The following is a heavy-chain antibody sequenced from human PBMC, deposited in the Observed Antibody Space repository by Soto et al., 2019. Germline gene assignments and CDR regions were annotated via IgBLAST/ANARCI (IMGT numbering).Heavy chain of an antibody. J-gene: IGHJ4*02. CDR2: ISPMFGAA. Sequence: QVQLVQSGAEMKKPGSSVKVSCQSSGVTFNTYAMNWVRQAPGQGPEWMGDISPMFGAANYAPKFQGRVTLTADESTGTSYMQLGSLTSDDTALYFCAREVQVHTPAFVYWGQGTRVTVSS. CDR1: GVTFNTYA. V-gene: IGHV1-69*19. CDR3: AREVQVHTPAFVY. D-gene: IGHD3-10*01.